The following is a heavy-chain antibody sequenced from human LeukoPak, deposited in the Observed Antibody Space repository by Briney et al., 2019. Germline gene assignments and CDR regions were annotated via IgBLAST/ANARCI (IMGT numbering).Heavy chain of an antibody. Sequence: GSSVKVSCKASVGTFSSYAISWVRQAPGPGLEWMGMIIPIFGTANYAQKFQGRLMITTEESTSTAYMVLSSLRSEDQAVHYYSGARHTAMPDYLDSWGEGALVTVSS. CDR1: VGTFSSYA. CDR2: IIPIFGTA. D-gene: IGHD5-18*01. CDR3: SGARHTAMPDYLDS. V-gene: IGHV1-69*05. J-gene: IGHJ4*02.